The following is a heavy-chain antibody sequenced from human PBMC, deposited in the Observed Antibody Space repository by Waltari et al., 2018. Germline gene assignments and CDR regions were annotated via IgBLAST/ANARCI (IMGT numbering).Heavy chain of an antibody. CDR1: GFNFNIYS. CDR2: MSSMSIYI. J-gene: IGHJ3*01. V-gene: IGHV3-21*01. D-gene: IGHD2-21*02. Sequence: DVELVESGGGLVKPGGSPRLSCAASGFNFNIYSMNWVRQAPGKGFEWVESMSSMSIYIFYADSLKGRFNISRDNAKNSLYLQMDSLRAEDTAVYYCARDLDCTVTTCERDDGFDLWGQGTVVTVSS. CDR3: ARDLDCTVTTCERDDGFDL.